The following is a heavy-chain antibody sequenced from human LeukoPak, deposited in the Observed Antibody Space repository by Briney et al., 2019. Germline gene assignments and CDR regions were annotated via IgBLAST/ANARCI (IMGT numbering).Heavy chain of an antibody. V-gene: IGHV3-15*01. CDR3: AADLDAYNTLDS. CDR1: GFTFSNTW. D-gene: IGHD5-24*01. Sequence: PGGSLRLSCVGSGFTFSNTWMNWVRRAPGKGLEWVGRIKTKSEGGTTHYAAHVKGRFTISRDDSKKTIFPQMNSLKIEDTAIYFCAADLDAYNTLDSWGQGALVTVSS. J-gene: IGHJ4*02. CDR2: IKTKSEGGTT.